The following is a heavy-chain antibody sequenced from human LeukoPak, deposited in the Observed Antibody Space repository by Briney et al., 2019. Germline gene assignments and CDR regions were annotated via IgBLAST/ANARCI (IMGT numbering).Heavy chain of an antibody. Sequence: SETLSLTCTVSGASISSYYWSWIRQPPGKGLEWIGYIFYSGSTNYNPSLKSRVIISVDTSKNQFSLKLSSVTAADTAVFYCVRTTLYGDYFDYWGQGTLVTVSS. CDR1: GASISSYY. D-gene: IGHD4-17*01. V-gene: IGHV4-59*01. CDR2: IFYSGST. CDR3: VRTTLYGDYFDY. J-gene: IGHJ4*02.